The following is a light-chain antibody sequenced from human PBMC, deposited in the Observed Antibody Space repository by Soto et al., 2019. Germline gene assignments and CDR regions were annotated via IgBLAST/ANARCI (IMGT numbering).Light chain of an antibody. V-gene: IGKV3-20*01. CDR1: QSVSRNY. CDR2: DAS. Sequence: EIVLTQSPGTLSLSPGESATLSCRASQSVSRNYLAWYQQKPGQAPRLLIYDASSRATGIPDRFSGSGSETDFTLTISRLEAEDFAVYHCQQYAKSPLTFGGGPSWRSN. J-gene: IGKJ4*01. CDR3: QQYAKSPLT.